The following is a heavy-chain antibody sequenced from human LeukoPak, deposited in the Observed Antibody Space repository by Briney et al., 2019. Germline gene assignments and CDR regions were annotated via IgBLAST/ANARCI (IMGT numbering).Heavy chain of an antibody. Sequence: SETLSLTCTVSGGSISSGDYYWSWIRQPPGKGLEWIGYIYYSGSTYYNPSLKSRVTISVDTSKNQFSLKLSSVTAADTAVYYCARAVRRGTIFGVPIGWFDPWGQGTLVTVSS. V-gene: IGHV4-30-4*08. CDR2: IYYSGST. D-gene: IGHD3-3*01. J-gene: IGHJ5*02. CDR1: GGSISSGDYY. CDR3: ARAVRRGTIFGVPIGWFDP.